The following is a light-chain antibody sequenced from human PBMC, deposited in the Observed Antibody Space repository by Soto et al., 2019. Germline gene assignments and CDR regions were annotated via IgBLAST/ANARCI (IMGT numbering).Light chain of an antibody. J-gene: IGKJ3*01. CDR3: QQLNSYPIT. CDR2: AAS. V-gene: IGKV1-9*01. Sequence: DIQLTQSPSFLSASVGGRVTITCRASQGINNYLGWYQQKPGKAPKLLIYAASTSQSGVPSRFSGSGSGTEFTLTISSLQPEDFATYYCQQLNSYPITFGPGTKVDI. CDR1: QGINNY.